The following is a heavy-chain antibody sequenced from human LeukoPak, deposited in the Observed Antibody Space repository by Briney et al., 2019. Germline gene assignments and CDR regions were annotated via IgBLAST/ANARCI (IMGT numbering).Heavy chain of an antibody. CDR3: AKDRSTSGSFENNWFDS. CDR1: GFTFSSYG. CDR2: ISGSGDST. D-gene: IGHD1-26*01. Sequence: PGGSLRLSCAASGFTFSSYGMSWVRQAPGKGLEWVASISGSGDSTYYADSVKGRVTISRDNSKNILYLQLSSLRADDTAEYYCAKDRSTSGSFENNWFDSWGQGTLVTVSS. J-gene: IGHJ5*01. V-gene: IGHV3-23*01.